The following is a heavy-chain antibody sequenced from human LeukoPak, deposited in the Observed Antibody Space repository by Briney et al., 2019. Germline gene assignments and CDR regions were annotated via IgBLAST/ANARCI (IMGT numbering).Heavy chain of an antibody. J-gene: IGHJ4*02. CDR3: AKHRGRDGGYPFDY. Sequence: GGSLRLSCATSGFIFSSCAMSWVRRAPGKGLEWVSVISGSGGSTNYAESVKGRLTISRDNSKNTLYLQMNSLRVEDTAVYYCAKHRGRDGGYPFDYWGQGTLVTVSS. V-gene: IGHV3-23*01. D-gene: IGHD5-12*01. CDR1: GFIFSSCA. CDR2: ISGSGGST.